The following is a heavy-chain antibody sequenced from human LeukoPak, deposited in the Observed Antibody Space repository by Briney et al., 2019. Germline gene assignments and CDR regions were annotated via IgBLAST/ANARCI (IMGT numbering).Heavy chain of an antibody. CDR2: IYTSGST. Sequence: SETLSLTCTVSGGSISSGSYYWSWLRQPAGKGLEWIGRIYTSGSTNYNPSLKSRVTISVDTSKNQFSLKLSSVTAADTAVYYCARAPSSSSWYTGDAFDIWGQGTMVTVSS. J-gene: IGHJ3*02. CDR1: GGSISSGSYY. CDR3: ARAPSSSSWYTGDAFDI. V-gene: IGHV4-61*02. D-gene: IGHD6-13*01.